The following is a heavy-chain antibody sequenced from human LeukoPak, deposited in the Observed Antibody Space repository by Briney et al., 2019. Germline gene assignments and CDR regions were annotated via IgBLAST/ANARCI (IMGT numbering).Heavy chain of an antibody. J-gene: IGHJ4*02. CDR2: ISYDGSNK. CDR3: AKEAGYSSSWYQRHYFDY. Sequence: GGSLRLSCAASGFTFSSYGMHWVRQAPGKGLEWVAVISYDGSNKYYADSVKGRFTISRDNSKNTLYLQMNSLRAEDTAVYYCAKEAGYSSSWYQRHYFDYWGQGILVTVSS. D-gene: IGHD6-13*01. CDR1: GFTFSSYG. V-gene: IGHV3-30*18.